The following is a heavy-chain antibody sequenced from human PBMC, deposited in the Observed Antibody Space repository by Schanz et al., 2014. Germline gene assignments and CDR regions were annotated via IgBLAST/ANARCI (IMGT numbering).Heavy chain of an antibody. CDR2: INPSGGST. V-gene: IGHV1-46*03. Sequence: QVQLVQSGPEVEKPGASVKVSCKTSGYTFTEYTMYWLRQAPGQRLEWMGMINPSGGSTTYAQKFQGRVTMTRDTSTSTVYRELSSLRSEDTAVYCCARDGVDAAAGGNYWGQGTLVIVSS. CDR3: ARDGVDAAAGGNY. D-gene: IGHD6-13*01. J-gene: IGHJ4*02. CDR1: GYTFTEYT.